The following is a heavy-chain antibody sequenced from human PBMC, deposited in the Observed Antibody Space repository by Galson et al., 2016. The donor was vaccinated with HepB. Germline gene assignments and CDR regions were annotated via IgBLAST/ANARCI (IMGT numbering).Heavy chain of an antibody. J-gene: IGHJ4*02. V-gene: IGHV3-23*01. CDR1: GFTFSNYA. D-gene: IGHD6-13*01. CDR2: ISVSGGST. Sequence: SLRLSCAASGFTFSNYAMNWVRQAPGKGLEWVSDISVSGGSTYYADSVKGRFTISRDNSKNTLYLQMNSLRAEDTAIYYCAREAPIAAPGANDCWGQGTQVTVSS. CDR3: AREAPIAAPGANDC.